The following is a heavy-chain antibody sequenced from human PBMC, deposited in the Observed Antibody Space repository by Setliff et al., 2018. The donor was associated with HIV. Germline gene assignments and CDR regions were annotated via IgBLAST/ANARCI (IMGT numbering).Heavy chain of an antibody. CDR3: ARLRVFDSFDV. J-gene: IGHJ3*01. CDR1: GYMILGYK. CDR2: ISPDNGAA. V-gene: IGHV1-2*06. Sequence: ASVKVSCKAIGYMILGYKMSWVRQAPGQGLEWIGRISPDNGAAEYAPKFQGRVRMTLDTSISTAYLEIPRLTSDDAAVYYCARLRVFDSFDVWGQGTLVTVSS.